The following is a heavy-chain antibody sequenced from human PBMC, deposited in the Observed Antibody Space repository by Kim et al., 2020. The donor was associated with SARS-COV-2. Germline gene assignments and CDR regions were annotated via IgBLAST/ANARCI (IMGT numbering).Heavy chain of an antibody. CDR2: GST. V-gene: IGHV3-23*01. CDR3: AKEAGTNDY. Sequence: GSTYYADCVKGRFTISRDNSKNTLYLQMNSLRAEDTAVYYCAKEAGTNDYWGQGTLVTVSS. J-gene: IGHJ4*02. D-gene: IGHD1-7*01.